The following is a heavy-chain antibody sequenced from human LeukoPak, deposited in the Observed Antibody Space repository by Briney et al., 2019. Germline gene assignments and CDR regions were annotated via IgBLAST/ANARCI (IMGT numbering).Heavy chain of an antibody. CDR1: GFTFSSYG. J-gene: IGHJ4*02. Sequence: PGGSLRLSCAASGFTFSSYGMHWVRQAPGKGLEWVAVISYDGSNKYYADSVKGRFTISRDNSKNTLYLQMNSLRAEDTAVYYCARSSGIGWYDYWGQGTLVTVSS. CDR3: ARSSGIGWYDY. CDR2: ISYDGSNK. V-gene: IGHV3-30*03. D-gene: IGHD6-19*01.